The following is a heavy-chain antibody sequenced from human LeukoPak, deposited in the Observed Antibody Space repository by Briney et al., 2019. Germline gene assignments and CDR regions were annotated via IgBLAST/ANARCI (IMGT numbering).Heavy chain of an antibody. CDR2: IHPGDSDT. V-gene: IGHV5-51*01. J-gene: IGHJ4*02. Sequence: GESLKISCKTSGYSFTTYWIAWVRQMPGKGLECMGIIHPGDSDTRYSPSFQGQATISADKSISTAYLQWSSLKASDTAMYYCATFLSGPESCFDYWGLGTLVTVSS. CDR1: GYSFTTYW. CDR3: ATFLSGPESCFDY. D-gene: IGHD3-10*01.